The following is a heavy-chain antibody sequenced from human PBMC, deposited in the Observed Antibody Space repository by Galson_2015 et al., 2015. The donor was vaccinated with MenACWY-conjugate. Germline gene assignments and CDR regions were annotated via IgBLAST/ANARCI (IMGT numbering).Heavy chain of an antibody. J-gene: IGHJ1*01. CDR2: VHFSGKT. Sequence: ETLSLTCTVSSGTIRSYYWRWLRPPPGKGLEWFGYVHFSGKTNYNPSLKSRVTMSVDTSKNQLSLKLSSVTAADTAVYYCARGYSSGWSAEYFQHWGRGTLVSVSS. V-gene: IGHV4-59*01. D-gene: IGHD6-19*01. CDR1: SGTIRSYY. CDR3: ARGYSSGWSAEYFQH.